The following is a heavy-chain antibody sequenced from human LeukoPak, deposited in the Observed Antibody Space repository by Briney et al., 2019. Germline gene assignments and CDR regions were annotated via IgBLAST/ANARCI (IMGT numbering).Heavy chain of an antibody. Sequence: GGSLRLSCAESGFTFSRYGMHWVRQAPGKGLEWVSGISGSGGITHYADSVRGGFTISRENSKKTLYLQMKSLRAEDTAVYYCAKDPTDFDSSGQTYFDYWGQGSLVTVSS. CDR3: AKDPTDFDSSGQTYFDY. J-gene: IGHJ4*02. CDR2: ISGSGGIT. CDR1: GFTFSRYG. V-gene: IGHV3-23*01. D-gene: IGHD3-22*01.